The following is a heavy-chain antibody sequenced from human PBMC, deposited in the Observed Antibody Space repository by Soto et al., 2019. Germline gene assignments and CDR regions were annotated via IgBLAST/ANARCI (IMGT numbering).Heavy chain of an antibody. CDR1: GFTFSSYG. V-gene: IGHV3-30*18. CDR3: AKDPHVWGPPTRPSYFDA. D-gene: IGHD2-8*01. Sequence: QVHLVESGGGVVQPGKSLRLSCTGSGFTFSSYGFHWVRQAPGKGLEWVIGVSLDGSTEAYADSVKGRFTISRDNSNNTLYLQMNSLRAEDTAVYYCAKDPHVWGPPTRPSYFDAWGQGTVVTVSS. J-gene: IGHJ4*02. CDR2: VSLDGSTE.